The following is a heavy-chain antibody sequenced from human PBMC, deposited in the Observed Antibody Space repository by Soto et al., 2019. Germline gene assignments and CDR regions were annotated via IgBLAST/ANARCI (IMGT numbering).Heavy chain of an antibody. J-gene: IGHJ5*02. CDR3: ARVVAGRFGWFDP. Sequence: PSETLSLTCAVSGGSISSSNWWSWVRQPPGKGLEWIGEIYHSGSTNYNPSLKSRVTISVDKSKNQFSLKLSSVTAADTAVYYCARVVAGRFGWFDPWGQGTLVTVSS. D-gene: IGHD6-19*01. CDR1: GGSISSSNW. CDR2: IYHSGST. V-gene: IGHV4-4*02.